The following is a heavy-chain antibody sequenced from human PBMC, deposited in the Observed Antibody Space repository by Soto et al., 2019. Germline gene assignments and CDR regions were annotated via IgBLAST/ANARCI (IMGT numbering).Heavy chain of an antibody. CDR2: ISNTGGGT. Sequence: GGSLRLSCAASGFTFNNYAMNWVRQAPGMGLEWVATISNTGGGTYYADSVKGRFTISRDNSKNTLYLQMSSLRVEDTAVYYCAKDRLAGNFDYWRQGTQVTVSS. CDR3: AKDRLAGNFDY. V-gene: IGHV3-23*01. CDR1: GFTFNNYA. J-gene: IGHJ4*02.